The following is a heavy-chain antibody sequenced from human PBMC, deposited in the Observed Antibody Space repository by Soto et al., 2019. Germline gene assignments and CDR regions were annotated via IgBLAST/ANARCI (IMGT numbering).Heavy chain of an antibody. D-gene: IGHD2-21*02. Sequence: EVQLVESGGGLVKPGGSPRLSCAASGFTFSSYSMNWVRQAPGKGLEWVSSISSSSSYIYYADSVKGRFTISRDNAKNXXYRQMNSRRAEDTAVYYGAGSRWGVVTALRSPADYWGQGTLVTVSA. V-gene: IGHV3-21*01. J-gene: IGHJ4*02. CDR3: AGSRWGVVTALRSPADY. CDR2: ISSSSSYI. CDR1: GFTFSSYS.